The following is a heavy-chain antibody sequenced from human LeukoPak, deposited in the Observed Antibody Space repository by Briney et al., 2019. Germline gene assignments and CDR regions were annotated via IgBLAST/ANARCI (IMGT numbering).Heavy chain of an antibody. J-gene: IGHJ4*02. Sequence: SETLSLTCTVSGGSISSSSYYWGWIRQPPGKGLEWIGSIYYSGSTYYNPSLKSRVTISVDTSKNQFSLKLSSVTAADTAVYYCARDTRILGYWGQGTLVTVSS. CDR1: GGSISSSSYY. V-gene: IGHV4-39*07. D-gene: IGHD3-3*01. CDR2: IYYSGST. CDR3: ARDTRILGY.